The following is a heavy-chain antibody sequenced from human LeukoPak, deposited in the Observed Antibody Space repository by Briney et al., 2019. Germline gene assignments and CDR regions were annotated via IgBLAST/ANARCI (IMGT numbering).Heavy chain of an antibody. Sequence: ASVKVSCKASGYTFTTYDINWVRQATGQGLEWMGWMNPNNGHTGYAQKFQGRVTMTRNTSINTAYMELSSLRSEDTAVYYCARGDTFYDTTGYSWGQGTLVTVSS. CDR2: MNPNNGHT. J-gene: IGHJ5*02. D-gene: IGHD3-22*01. V-gene: IGHV1-8*01. CDR3: ARGDTFYDTTGYS. CDR1: GYTFTTYD.